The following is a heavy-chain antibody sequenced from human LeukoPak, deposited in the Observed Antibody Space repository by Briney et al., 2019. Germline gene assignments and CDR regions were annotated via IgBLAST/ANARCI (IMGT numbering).Heavy chain of an antibody. V-gene: IGHV3-21*01. CDR3: ARRRARKGDAFDI. Sequence: GGSLRLSCAASGFTFSSYSMNWVRQAPGKGLEWVSSISSSSSYIYYADSVKGRFTISRDNAKNSLYLQMNSLRAEDTAVYYCARRRARKGDAFDIWGQGTMVTVSS. CDR2: ISSSSSYI. CDR1: GFTFSSYS. J-gene: IGHJ3*02.